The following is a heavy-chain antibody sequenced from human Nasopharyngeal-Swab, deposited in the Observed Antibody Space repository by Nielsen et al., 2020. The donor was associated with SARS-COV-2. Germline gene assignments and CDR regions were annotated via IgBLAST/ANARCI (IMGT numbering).Heavy chain of an antibody. V-gene: IGHV3-11*05. CDR1: GFTFSDSY. CDR3: AKDLNSNFLNYMDV. CDR2: ISGNSDVT. Sequence: GGSLRLSCAASGFTFSDSYMTWVRQAPGKGLESVSYISGNSDVTNYADSVRGRFTISRDNAKNSLYLQMDSLRAEDTAAYYCAKDLNSNFLNYMDVWGKGTTVSVSS. D-gene: IGHD4-11*01. J-gene: IGHJ6*03.